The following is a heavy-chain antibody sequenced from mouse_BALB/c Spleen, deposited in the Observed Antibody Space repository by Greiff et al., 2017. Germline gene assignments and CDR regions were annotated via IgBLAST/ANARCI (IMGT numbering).Heavy chain of an antibody. CDR1: GFNIKDYY. Sequence: VQLQQSGAELVRSGASVKLSCTASGFNIKDYYMHWVKQRPEQGLEWIGWIDPENGDTEYAPKFQGKATMTADTSSNTAYLQLSSLTSEDTAVYYCNAGPPTLDSSGYVETYWGQGTLVTVSA. CDR2: IDPENGDT. D-gene: IGHD3-2*01. J-gene: IGHJ3*01. V-gene: IGHV14-4*02. CDR3: NAGPPTLDSSGYVETY.